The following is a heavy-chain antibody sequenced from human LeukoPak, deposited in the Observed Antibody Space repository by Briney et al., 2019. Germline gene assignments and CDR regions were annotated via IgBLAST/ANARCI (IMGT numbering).Heavy chain of an antibody. Sequence: GSLRLSCAASGFTFSSYAMSWVRQAPGKGLEWVSAISGSGGSTYYADSVKGRFTISRDNSKNTLYLQMNSLRAEDTAVYYCAKPFLGSYYYYGMDVWGQGTSVTVSS. CDR3: AKPFLGSYYYYGMDV. CDR1: GFTFSSYA. V-gene: IGHV3-23*01. D-gene: IGHD1-26*01. J-gene: IGHJ6*02. CDR2: ISGSGGST.